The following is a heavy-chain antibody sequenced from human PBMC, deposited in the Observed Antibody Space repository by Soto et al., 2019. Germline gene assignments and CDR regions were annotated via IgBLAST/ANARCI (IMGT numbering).Heavy chain of an antibody. CDR3: ARWDYDSSGYYDFDY. D-gene: IGHD3-22*01. J-gene: IGHJ4*02. CDR1: GGTFSSYA. CDR2: IIPIFGTA. Sequence: ASVKVSCKASGGTFSSYAISWVRQAPGQGLEWMGGIIPIFGTANYAQKFQGRVTITADESTSTAYMELSSLRSEDTAVYYCARWDYDSSGYYDFDYWGQGTLVTVSS. V-gene: IGHV1-69*13.